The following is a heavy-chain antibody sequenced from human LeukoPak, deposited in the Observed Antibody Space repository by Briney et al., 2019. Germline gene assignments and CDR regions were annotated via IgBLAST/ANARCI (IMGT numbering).Heavy chain of an antibody. Sequence: ASVKVSCKASGYTFTSYYMHWVRQAPGQGLEWMGIINPSGGSTSYAQKFQGRVTMTRDTSTSTVYMELSSLRSEDTAVYYCARAARPSYYYDSSGSPLDYWGQGTLVAVSS. D-gene: IGHD3-22*01. CDR1: GYTFTSYY. V-gene: IGHV1-46*01. CDR2: INPSGGST. J-gene: IGHJ4*02. CDR3: ARAARPSYYYDSSGSPLDY.